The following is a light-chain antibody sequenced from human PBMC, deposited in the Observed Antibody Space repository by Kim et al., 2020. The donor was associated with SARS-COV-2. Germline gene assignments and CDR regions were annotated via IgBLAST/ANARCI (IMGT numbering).Light chain of an antibody. V-gene: IGKV1-27*01. CDR1: QSIINY. CDR2: GAS. Sequence: DIQVTQSPSSLSASVGDNVTITCRASQSIINYLAWYQQRPGRAPKLLIYGASSLQSGVPSRFSGSGSGTDFTLNIRSLQPDDVATYYCQKYNSRPWTFGQGTKVDIK. CDR3: QKYNSRPWT. J-gene: IGKJ1*01.